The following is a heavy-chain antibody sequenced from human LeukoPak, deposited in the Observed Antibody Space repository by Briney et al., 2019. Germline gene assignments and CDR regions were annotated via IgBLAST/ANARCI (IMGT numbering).Heavy chain of an antibody. CDR1: GGSISSYY. Sequence: SETLSLTCSVSGGSISSYYWSWIRQPAGKGLEWIGRVYSSESTNYNPSLKSRVTMSVDTSKTQFSLRLSSVTGADTAVYYCARGVIGVNDAFDIWGQGTMVTVSS. J-gene: IGHJ3*02. D-gene: IGHD2-2*01. CDR3: ARGVIGVNDAFDI. V-gene: IGHV4-4*07. CDR2: VYSSEST.